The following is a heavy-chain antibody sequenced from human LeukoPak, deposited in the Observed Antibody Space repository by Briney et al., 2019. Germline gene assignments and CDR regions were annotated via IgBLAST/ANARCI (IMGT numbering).Heavy chain of an antibody. J-gene: IGHJ5*02. CDR2: IYPGDSDT. Sequence: GESLKISCKGSGYSFTTYYIAWVRQMPGKGLEWMGMIYPGDSDTRYSPSLQGQVTISADKSISTAYLQWSSLKASDTAVYYCARHEGYNWFDPWGQGTLVTVSS. CDR3: ARHEGYNWFDP. V-gene: IGHV5-51*01. CDR1: GYSFTTYY.